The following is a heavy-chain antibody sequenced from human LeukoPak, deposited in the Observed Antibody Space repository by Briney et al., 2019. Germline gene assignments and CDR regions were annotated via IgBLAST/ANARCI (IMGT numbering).Heavy chain of an antibody. V-gene: IGHV3-48*02. J-gene: IGHJ4*02. D-gene: IGHD3-10*01. CDR3: VCMVRGSPGGDY. Sequence: GGSLRLSCAASGFTFSGYSMNWVRQAPGKGLEWVSFISSTSRTTYYADSVKGRFTTSRDNGKNSLYLQMNSLTDEDTAVYYCVCMVRGSPGGDYWGQGTLVTVSS. CDR2: ISSTSRTT. CDR1: GFTFSGYS.